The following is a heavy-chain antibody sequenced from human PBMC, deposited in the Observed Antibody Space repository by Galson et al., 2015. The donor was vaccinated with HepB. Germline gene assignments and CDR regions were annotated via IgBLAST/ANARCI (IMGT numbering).Heavy chain of an antibody. J-gene: IGHJ4*02. CDR1: GFTFINYG. Sequence: SLRLSCAASGFTFINYGMSWVRQAPGKGLEWVSDISGSGGRTFYADSVKGRFTVSRDNSKNTLYLQMNSLRAEDTALYYCAKRVTGGVDYWGQGTLVTVSS. D-gene: IGHD1-26*01. V-gene: IGHV3-23*01. CDR2: ISGSGGRT. CDR3: AKRVTGGVDY.